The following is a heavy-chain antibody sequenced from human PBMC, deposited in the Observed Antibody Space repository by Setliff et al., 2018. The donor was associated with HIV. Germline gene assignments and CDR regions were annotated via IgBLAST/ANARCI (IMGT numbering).Heavy chain of an antibody. CDR2: IDWNGDIR. CDR3: AKDRYSSGWSPLDY. Sequence: GGSLRLSCAASGFTVSTSYMSWIRQAPGKGLEWVSGIDWNGDIRGYADSVKGRFTISRDNSKNTLYLQMNSLRAEDTAVYYCAKDRYSSGWSPLDYWGQGTLVTVSS. D-gene: IGHD6-19*01. CDR1: GFTVSTSY. V-gene: IGHV3-66*03. J-gene: IGHJ4*02.